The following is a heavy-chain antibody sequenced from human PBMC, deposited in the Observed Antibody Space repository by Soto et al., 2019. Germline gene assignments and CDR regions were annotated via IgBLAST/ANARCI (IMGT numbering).Heavy chain of an antibody. CDR2: IIPIFGTA. CDR3: ETYGSGSFDY. CDR1: GGTFSSYA. Sequence: ASVKVSCKASGGTFSSYAISWVRQAPGQGLEWMGGIIPIFGTANYAQKFQGRVTITADESTSTAYMELSSLRSEDTAVYYCETYGSGSFDYWGQGTLVTVSS. J-gene: IGHJ4*02. V-gene: IGHV1-69*13. D-gene: IGHD3-10*01.